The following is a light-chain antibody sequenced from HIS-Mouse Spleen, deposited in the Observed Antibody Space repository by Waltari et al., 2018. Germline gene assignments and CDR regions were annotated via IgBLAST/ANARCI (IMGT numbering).Light chain of an antibody. J-gene: IGLJ2*01. CDR3: CSYAGSYTLV. Sequence: QSVLTQPPSASGTPGQRVTITCSGSSPNIGSNYVYWYQQLPGTAPKLLIYRNNQRPSGVPDRFSGSKSGTSASLTISGVQAEDEADYYCCSYAGSYTLVFGGGTKLTVL. V-gene: IGLV1-47*01. CDR1: SPNIGSNY. CDR2: RNN.